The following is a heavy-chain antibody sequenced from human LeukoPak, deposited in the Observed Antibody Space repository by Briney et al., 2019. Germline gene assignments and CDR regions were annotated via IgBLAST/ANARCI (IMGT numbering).Heavy chain of an antibody. CDR3: ARVPGVVNYFDY. Sequence: SQTLSLTCTVSGGSISSGGYYWSWIRQPPGKGLEWVGYISHSESTYYNPSLKSRITISVDRSKNQFSLKLSSVTAADTAVYYCARVPGVVNYFDYWGQGTLVTVSS. V-gene: IGHV4-30-2*01. CDR2: ISHSEST. D-gene: IGHD3-3*01. CDR1: GGSISSGGYY. J-gene: IGHJ4*02.